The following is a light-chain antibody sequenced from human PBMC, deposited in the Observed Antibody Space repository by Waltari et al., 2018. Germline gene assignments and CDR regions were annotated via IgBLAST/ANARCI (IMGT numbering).Light chain of an antibody. V-gene: IGLV1-40*01. J-gene: IGLJ3*02. CDR1: SSNFGAGYD. CDR3: QSFDSSLSASV. CDR2: GNT. Sequence: QSVLTQPPSMSGAPGQKVTIPCTGGSSNFGAGYDVHWYQQFPGAAPKLLIFGNTNRASGFPGRFSGSKSGPSASLAIAGLQSEDEAVYYCQSFDSSLSASVFGGGTKLTVL.